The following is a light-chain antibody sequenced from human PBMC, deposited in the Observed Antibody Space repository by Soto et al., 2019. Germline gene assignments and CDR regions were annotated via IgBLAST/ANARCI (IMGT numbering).Light chain of an antibody. CDR2: KAS. CDR1: QSVSAW. J-gene: IGKJ1*01. Sequence: DIPMTQSPSTLSAAEGDRVTITCRASQSVSAWLAWYQQKPGKAPKLLIYKASTLETGVPSRFSGSGYGAEFTLTISSLQPDDLGTYYCQQYMSYPWTFGQGTKVEIK. CDR3: QQYMSYPWT. V-gene: IGKV1-5*03.